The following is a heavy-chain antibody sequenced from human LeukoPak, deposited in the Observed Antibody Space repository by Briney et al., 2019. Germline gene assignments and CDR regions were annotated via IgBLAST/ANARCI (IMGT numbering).Heavy chain of an antibody. CDR2: MHYSGNT. CDR1: GGSISGHY. Sequence: SETLSLTCTVSGGSISGHYWSWIRQSPGKGLEWIGFMHYSGNTNSNPSLRSRVTISMDTSKNHFSLKMSSVTAADTAVYYCARERRWFGEGNWFDPWGQGTLVTVSS. J-gene: IGHJ5*02. D-gene: IGHD3-10*01. CDR3: ARERRWFGEGNWFDP. V-gene: IGHV4-59*11.